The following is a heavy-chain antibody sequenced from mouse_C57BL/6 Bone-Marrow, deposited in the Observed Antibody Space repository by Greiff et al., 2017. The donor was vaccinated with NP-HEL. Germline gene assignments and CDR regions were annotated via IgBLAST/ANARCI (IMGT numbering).Heavy chain of an antibody. CDR2: ISSKSSNYAT. CDR1: GFTFNTYA. Sequence: EVMLVESGGGLVQPKGSLKLSCAASGFTFNTYAMHWVRQAPGKGLEWVARISSKSSNYATYYADSVKDRFTISRDDSQSMLYLQMNNLKTEDTAMYYCVRDLGDGYYDYWGQGTTLTVSS. J-gene: IGHJ2*01. V-gene: IGHV10-3*01. D-gene: IGHD2-3*01. CDR3: VRDLGDGYYDY.